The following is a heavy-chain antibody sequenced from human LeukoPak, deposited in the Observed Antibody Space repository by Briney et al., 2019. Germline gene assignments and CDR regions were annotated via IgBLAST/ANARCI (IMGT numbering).Heavy chain of an antibody. CDR3: AKGLLPNRAAAGKQPRMNYFDY. CDR2: ISYEGSNK. CDR1: GLTFSSYV. D-gene: IGHD6-13*01. J-gene: IGHJ4*02. V-gene: IGHV3-30*18. Sequence: PGGSLRLSCAASGLTFSSYVMHWVRQAPGKGLECVADISYEGSNKYYADSVKGRFTISRDNSKNTLYLQMNRMRGEDTAVYYCAKGLLPNRAAAGKQPRMNYFDYWGQGTLVTVSS.